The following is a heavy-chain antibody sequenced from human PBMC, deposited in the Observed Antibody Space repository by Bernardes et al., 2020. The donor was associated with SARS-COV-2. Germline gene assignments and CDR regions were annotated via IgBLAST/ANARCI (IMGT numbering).Heavy chain of an antibody. Sequence: GGSLRLSCAASGFTVSVYWMHWVRQAPGKGLVWVARVNSDGSRITYADSVKGRFTISRDNAKNTLYLQMNSLRAEDTAVYYCAKDLRSGYFMKFDYWGQGTLVTVSS. CDR1: GFTVSVYW. V-gene: IGHV3-74*03. D-gene: IGHD3-22*01. CDR2: VNSDGSRI. J-gene: IGHJ4*02. CDR3: AKDLRSGYFMKFDY.